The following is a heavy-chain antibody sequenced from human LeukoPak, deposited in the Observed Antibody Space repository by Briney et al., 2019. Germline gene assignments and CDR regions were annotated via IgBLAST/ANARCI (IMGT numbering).Heavy chain of an antibody. D-gene: IGHD3-22*01. J-gene: IGHJ3*02. CDR3: ARDPRPDNYYDSSGYIIDAFDI. Sequence: GASVKVSCKASGGTFSSYAISWVRQAPGQGLEWMGRIIPILGIANYAQKFQGRVTITADKSTSTAYMELSSLRSEDTAVYYCARDPRPDNYYDSSGYIIDAFDIWGQGTMVTVSS. V-gene: IGHV1-69*04. CDR2: IIPILGIA. CDR1: GGTFSSYA.